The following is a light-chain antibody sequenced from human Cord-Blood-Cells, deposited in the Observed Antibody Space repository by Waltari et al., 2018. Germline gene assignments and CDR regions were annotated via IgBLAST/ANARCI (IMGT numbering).Light chain of an antibody. J-gene: IGKJ2*03. CDR2: DAS. V-gene: IGKV1-33*01. Sequence: DLQMTQSPSSLFASVGDRVTITCQASQDISNYLNWYQQKPGKAPKLLIYDASNLETGVPTRFSGSGSGTDFTFTISSLQPEDIATYYCQQYDNLPSFGQGTKLEIK. CDR3: QQYDNLPS. CDR1: QDISNY.